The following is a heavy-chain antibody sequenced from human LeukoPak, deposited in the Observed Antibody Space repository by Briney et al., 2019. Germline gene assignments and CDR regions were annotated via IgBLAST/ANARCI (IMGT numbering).Heavy chain of an antibody. CDR1: GFTFSSYS. J-gene: IGHJ6*03. Sequence: GGSLRLSCAASGFTFSSYSMNWVRQAPGKGLEWVSSISSSSSYIYYADSVKGRFTISRDNAKNSLYLQMNSLRAEDTAVYYCARDPPFGPGRHSRYYYYYYYMDVWGKGTTVTISS. CDR2: ISSSSSYI. V-gene: IGHV3-21*01. D-gene: IGHD3-10*01. CDR3: ARDPPFGPGRHSRYYYYYYYMDV.